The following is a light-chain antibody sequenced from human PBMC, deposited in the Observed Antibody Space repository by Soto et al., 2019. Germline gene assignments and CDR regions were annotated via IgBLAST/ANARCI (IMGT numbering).Light chain of an antibody. V-gene: IGLV2-14*01. J-gene: IGLJ2*01. CDR3: SSYTSISTV. CDR1: RSDVGGYNY. CDR2: EVS. Sequence: QSALTQPASVSGSPGQSITISCTGTRSDVGGYNYVSWYQQHPGKAPKLMIYEVSNRPSGVSNRFSGSKSGNTASLTISGLQAEDEADYYCSSYTSISTVFGGGTKVTVL.